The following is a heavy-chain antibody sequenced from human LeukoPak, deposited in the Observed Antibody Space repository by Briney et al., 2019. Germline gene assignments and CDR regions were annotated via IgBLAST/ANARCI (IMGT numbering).Heavy chain of an antibody. D-gene: IGHD6-13*01. CDR1: GFTFSSYA. J-gene: IGHJ3*02. CDR2: ISGSGGST. CDR3: AKDQRTGSSSWWSPAFDI. V-gene: IGHV3-23*01. Sequence: GGSLRLSCAASGFTFSSYAMSWVRQAPGKGLEWVSAISGSGGSTYYADSVKGRFTISRDNSKNTLYLQMNSLRAEDTAVYYCAKDQRTGSSSWWSPAFDIWGQGTMVTVSS.